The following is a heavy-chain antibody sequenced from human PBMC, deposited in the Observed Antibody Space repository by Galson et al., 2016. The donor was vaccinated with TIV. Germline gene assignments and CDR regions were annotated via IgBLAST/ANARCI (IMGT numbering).Heavy chain of an antibody. Sequence: SVKVSCKASGGTFSSYVFNWVRQAPGQGLEWMGGIIPLFDTANYAQKFQGRVTITADESTSTLYMEVSSLRSEDTAVYYCAKDRNTAMDTYHYYYGMDVWGQGTTVIVSS. D-gene: IGHD5-18*01. J-gene: IGHJ6*02. V-gene: IGHV1-69*13. CDR3: AKDRNTAMDTYHYYYGMDV. CDR1: GGTFSSYV. CDR2: IIPLFDTA.